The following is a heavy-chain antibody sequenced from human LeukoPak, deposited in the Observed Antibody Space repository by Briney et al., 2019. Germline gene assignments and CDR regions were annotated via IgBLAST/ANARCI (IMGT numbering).Heavy chain of an antibody. V-gene: IGHV3-49*03. D-gene: IGHD3-9*01. CDR2: IRSKAFGGTT. CDR1: GFTFGDYG. CDR3: SRVSYHDLSTGYHAAPDS. Sequence: GGSLRLSCTTSGFTFGDYGMSWFRQAPGKELEWVGFIRSKAFGGTTEYAASMQGRFTISRDDSKSIASLHVNSLRTEDTAIYYCSRVSYHDLSTGYHAAPDSWGQGTLVTVSS. J-gene: IGHJ5*01.